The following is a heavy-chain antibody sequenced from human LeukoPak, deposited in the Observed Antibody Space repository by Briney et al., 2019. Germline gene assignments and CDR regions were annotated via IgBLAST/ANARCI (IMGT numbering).Heavy chain of an antibody. CDR3: ARDLGRTGDNN. J-gene: IGHJ4*02. V-gene: IGHV3-30*03. CDR1: GFTFSHYG. CDR2: ISYDGSNK. D-gene: IGHD1-1*01. Sequence: GGSLRLSCAASGFTFSHYGVHWVRQAPGKGLEWVAVISYDGSNKYYADSVKGRFTISRDNSKNTLYLQMNSLRAEDTAVYYCARDLGRTGDNNWGQGTLVTVSS.